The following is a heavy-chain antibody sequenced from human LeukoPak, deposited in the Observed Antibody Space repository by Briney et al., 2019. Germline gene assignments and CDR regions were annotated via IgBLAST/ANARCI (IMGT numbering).Heavy chain of an antibody. V-gene: IGHV3-48*01. J-gene: IGHJ4*02. Sequence: GGSLRLSCAASGFTFSSYSMNWFRQAPGKGLEWVSYISSSSSTIYYADSVKGRFTISRDNAKNSLYLQMNSLRAEDTAVYYCASTWGHYYDSSGYYALSFDYWGQGTLVTVSS. D-gene: IGHD3-22*01. CDR3: ASTWGHYYDSSGYYALSFDY. CDR1: GFTFSSYS. CDR2: ISSSSSTI.